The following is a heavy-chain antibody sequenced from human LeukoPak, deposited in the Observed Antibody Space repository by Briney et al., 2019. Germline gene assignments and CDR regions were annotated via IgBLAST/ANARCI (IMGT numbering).Heavy chain of an antibody. CDR3: AKDGSSSWGTFDY. V-gene: IGHV3-30*04. Sequence: GGSLRLSCAASRFTFSSYAMHWVRQAPGKGLEWVAVISYDGSNKYYADSVKGRFTISRDNSKNTLYLQMNSLRAEDTAVYYCAKDGSSSWGTFDYWGQGTLVTVSS. J-gene: IGHJ4*02. D-gene: IGHD6-13*01. CDR1: RFTFSSYA. CDR2: ISYDGSNK.